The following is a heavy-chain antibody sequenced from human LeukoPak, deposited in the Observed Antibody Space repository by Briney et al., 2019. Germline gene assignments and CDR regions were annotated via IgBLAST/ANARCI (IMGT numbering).Heavy chain of an antibody. CDR2: IKPDGTEK. CDR1: GFTFGGDW. D-gene: IGHD1-1*01. Sequence: GGSLRLSCVASGFTFGGDWMSWVRQAPGKGLEWVANIKPDGTEKYYADSVKGRFTISRDNAKNTLYLQMNSLRGEDTAVYFCAKDKDPWKSTAISDFDYWGQGTLVTVSS. V-gene: IGHV3-7*01. J-gene: IGHJ4*02. CDR3: AKDKDPWKSTAISDFDY.